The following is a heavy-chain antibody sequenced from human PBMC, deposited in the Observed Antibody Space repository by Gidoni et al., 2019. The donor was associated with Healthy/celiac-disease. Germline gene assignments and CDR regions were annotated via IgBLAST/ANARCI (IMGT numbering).Heavy chain of an antibody. D-gene: IGHD2-2*01. V-gene: IGHV3-48*03. Sequence: EVQLVESGGGLVPPGGSLRLSCAASGFTFSSYEMNWVRQAPGKGLEWVSYISSSGSTIYYADSVKGRFTISRDNAKNSLYLQMNSLRAEDTAVYYCAREGVPAAMGFNWFDPWGQGTLVTVSS. CDR1: GFTFSSYE. CDR2: ISSSGSTI. CDR3: AREGVPAAMGFNWFDP. J-gene: IGHJ5*02.